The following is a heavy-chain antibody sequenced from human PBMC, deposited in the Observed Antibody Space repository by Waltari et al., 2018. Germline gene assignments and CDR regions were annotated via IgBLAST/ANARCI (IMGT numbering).Heavy chain of an antibody. D-gene: IGHD4-4*01. CDR2: IYSGGST. V-gene: IGHV3-66*02. Sequence: EVQLVESGGGLVQPGGSLRLSCAASGFTVSSNYMGWVRQAPGKGLEWVSVIYSGGSTYYADSVKGRFTISRDNSKNTLYLQMNSLRAEDTAVYYCARADGYSPFDYWGQGTLVTVSS. CDR1: GFTVSSNY. J-gene: IGHJ4*02. CDR3: ARADGYSPFDY.